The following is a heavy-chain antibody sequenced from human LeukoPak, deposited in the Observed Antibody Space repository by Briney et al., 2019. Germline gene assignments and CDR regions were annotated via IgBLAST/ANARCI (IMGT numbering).Heavy chain of an antibody. J-gene: IGHJ5*02. CDR3: ARVPDYSNKNWFDP. V-gene: IGHV4-31*03. CDR1: GGSISSGGYY. Sequence: PSQTLSLTCTVSGGSISSGGYYWSWIRQHPGKGLEWIGYIYYSGSTYYNPFLKSRVTISVDTSKNQFSLKLSSVTAADTAVYYCARVPDYSNKNWFDPWGQGTLVTVSS. D-gene: IGHD4-11*01. CDR2: IYYSGST.